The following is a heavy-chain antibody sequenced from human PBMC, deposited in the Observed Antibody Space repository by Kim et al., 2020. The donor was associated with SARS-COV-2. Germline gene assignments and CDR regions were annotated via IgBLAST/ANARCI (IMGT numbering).Heavy chain of an antibody. V-gene: IGHV1-18*01. Sequence: QKLQGRVTMTTDTSTSTAYMELRSLRSDDTAVYYCARDRLSYYYYYGMDVWGQGTTVTVSS. CDR3: ARDRLSYYYYYGMDV. J-gene: IGHJ6*02.